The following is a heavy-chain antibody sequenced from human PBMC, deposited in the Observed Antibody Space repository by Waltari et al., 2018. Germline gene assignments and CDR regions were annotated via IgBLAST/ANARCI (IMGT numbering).Heavy chain of an antibody. CDR1: GFTFRGYA. CDR2: ISGNGGVT. CDR3: TKRDYYDEKSFCPLFEY. D-gene: IGHD3-22*01. V-gene: IGHV3-23*01. Sequence: EVQLLESGGDLVQPGGSLRLSCVASGFTFRGYAMAWVRQAPGKGLEWVSGISGNGGVTYYADSVKGRFTISRHNAKNTVYLQMNSLRVEDTAIYFCTKRDYYDEKSFCPLFEYWGQGALVTVSS. J-gene: IGHJ4*02.